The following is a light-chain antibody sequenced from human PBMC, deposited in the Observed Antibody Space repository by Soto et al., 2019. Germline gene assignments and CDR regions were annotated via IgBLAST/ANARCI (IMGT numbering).Light chain of an antibody. CDR2: DAS. CDR3: QQRSSWSLT. Sequence: EIVLTQSPATLSLSPGERATLSCRASLSVSSYLAWYQQNPGRAPTPLIYDASNRAPAIHARFTSGGSGTNFSLPISSLEPEDFAVYYCQQRSSWSLTFGGGTKVEI. J-gene: IGKJ4*01. V-gene: IGKV3-11*01. CDR1: LSVSSY.